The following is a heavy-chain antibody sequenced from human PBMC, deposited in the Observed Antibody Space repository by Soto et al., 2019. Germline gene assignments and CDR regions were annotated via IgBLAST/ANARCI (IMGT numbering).Heavy chain of an antibody. CDR1: GYTFNTFG. Sequence: IQLVQSAGEVKRPGASVKVSCKASGYTFNTFGITWVRQAPGQGLEWMGCVSGYSDKRDYSRKLQDRITLTADPSTTTSYMDLSSLTSDDTAVYYFARGWAKYFPVNPFWGQGTLVTVSS. CDR2: VSGYSDKR. V-gene: IGHV1-18*01. J-gene: IGHJ4*02. CDR3: ARGWAKYFPVNPF. D-gene: IGHD1-26*01.